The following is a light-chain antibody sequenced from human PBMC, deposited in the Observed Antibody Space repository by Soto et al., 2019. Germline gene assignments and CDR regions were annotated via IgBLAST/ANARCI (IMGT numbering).Light chain of an antibody. J-gene: IGLJ2*01. V-gene: IGLV2-11*01. CDR1: SSDVGGYNY. Sequence: QSVLIQPRSVSGSPGQSVTISCTGTSSDVGGYNYVSWYQQHPGKVPKLMIYDVSKWPSGVPDRFSGSKSDNTASLTISGLQAEDEADYYCCSYAGTYTWVFGGGTKLTVL. CDR2: DVS. CDR3: CSYAGTYTWV.